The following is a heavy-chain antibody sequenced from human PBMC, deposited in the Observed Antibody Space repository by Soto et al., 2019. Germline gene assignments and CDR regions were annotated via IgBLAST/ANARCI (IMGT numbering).Heavy chain of an antibody. CDR2: ISGSGGST. CDR3: AKDQYSGPMDGMDV. D-gene: IGHD5-12*01. J-gene: IGHJ6*02. Sequence: PGGSLRLSCAASGFTFSSYAMSWVRQAPGKGLEWVSAISGSGGSTYYADSVKGRFTISRDNSKNMLYLQMNSLRAEDTAVYYCAKDQYSGPMDGMDVWGQGTTVTVSS. V-gene: IGHV3-23*01. CDR1: GFTFSSYA.